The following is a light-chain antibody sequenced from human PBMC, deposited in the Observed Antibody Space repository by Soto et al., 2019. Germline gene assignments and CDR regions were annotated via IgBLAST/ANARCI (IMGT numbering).Light chain of an antibody. CDR1: SSNIGSKT. J-gene: IGLJ1*01. CDR3: SAWDASLNGYV. CDR2: SNY. V-gene: IGLV1-44*01. Sequence: QSALTPPPSASGTPGQRVAISCSGSSSNIGSKTVNWYQQLPGTAPKLLIYSNYQRPSGVPDQFSGSKSGTSASLAISGLQSEDEADYYCSAWDASLNGYVFVTGTKVTVL.